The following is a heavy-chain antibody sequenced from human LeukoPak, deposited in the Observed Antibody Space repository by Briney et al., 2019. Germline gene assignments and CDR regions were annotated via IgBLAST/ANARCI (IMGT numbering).Heavy chain of an antibody. CDR2: IKQDGSEK. CDR1: GFIFSGYW. V-gene: IGHV3-7*01. J-gene: IGHJ4*02. CDR3: ARVDTAMTGNFDY. D-gene: IGHD5-18*01. Sequence: GGSLRLSCAASGFIFSGYWMTWVRQAPGKGLEWVANIKQDGSEKYYVDSVKGRFTISRDNSKNTLYLQMNSLRAEDTAVYYCARVDTAMTGNFDYWGQGTLVTVSS.